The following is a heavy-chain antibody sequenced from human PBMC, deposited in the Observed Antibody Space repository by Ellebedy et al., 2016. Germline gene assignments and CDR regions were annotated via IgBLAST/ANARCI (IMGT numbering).Heavy chain of an antibody. CDR1: GFTFSSYS. D-gene: IGHD3-3*01. J-gene: IGHJ4*02. Sequence: GGSLRLSCAASGFTFSSYSMTWVRQAPGKGLEWVSAVSGSGVGTYYADSVKGRFTISRDNSKNTVALQMNSLRAEDTAVYYCASRNTRAVYEYWGQGTLVTVSS. CDR3: ASRNTRAVYEY. V-gene: IGHV3-23*01. CDR2: VSGSGVGT.